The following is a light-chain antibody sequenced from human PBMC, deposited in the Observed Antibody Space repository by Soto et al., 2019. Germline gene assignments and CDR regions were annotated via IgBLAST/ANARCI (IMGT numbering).Light chain of an antibody. J-gene: IGLJ1*01. CDR3: CSYAGITTYYV. V-gene: IGLV2-23*01. CDR2: GGT. Sequence: HSALTQPASVSGSPGQSITISCTGTSSAVGSYNLVSWYQQHPAEAPKLMIYGGTKRPSGFSNRFSGSKSGNTASLTISGLQAEYEADYYCCSYAGITTYYVFGTGTKLTVL. CDR1: SSAVGSYNL.